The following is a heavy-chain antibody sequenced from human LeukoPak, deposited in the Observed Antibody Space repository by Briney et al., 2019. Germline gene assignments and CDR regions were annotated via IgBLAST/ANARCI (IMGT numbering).Heavy chain of an antibody. J-gene: IGHJ6*02. D-gene: IGHD6-6*01. CDR2: ISYDGSNK. CDR1: GFIFSSYG. Sequence: GRSLRLSCAASGFIFSSYGMHWVRQAPGKGLEWVAVISYDGSNKYYADSVKGRFTISRDNSKNTLYLQMNSLRAEDTAVYYCAKDQAARREHHYYYGMDVWGQGTTVTVSS. CDR3: AKDQAARREHHYYYGMDV. V-gene: IGHV3-30*18.